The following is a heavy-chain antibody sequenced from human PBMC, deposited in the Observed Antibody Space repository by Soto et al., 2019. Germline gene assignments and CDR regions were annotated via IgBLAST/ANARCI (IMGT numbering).Heavy chain of an antibody. CDR2: IIPIFGTT. CDR1: GDIFSGYS. D-gene: IGHD6-19*01. J-gene: IGHJ4*02. Sequence: QVQLVQSGAEVKKPGSSVKVSCKTSGDIFSGYSISWVRQAPGQGLEWMGGIIPIFGTTNYAQRFHGRVTITADKSTSTVYMELYSLKSEDTAVYYCAREYSSGWSKDWGQGTLVTVSS. CDR3: AREYSSGWSKD. V-gene: IGHV1-69*14.